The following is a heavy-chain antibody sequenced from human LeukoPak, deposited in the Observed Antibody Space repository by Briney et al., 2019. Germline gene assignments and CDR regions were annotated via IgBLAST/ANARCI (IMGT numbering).Heavy chain of an antibody. V-gene: IGHV1-18*01. Sequence: GASVKVSCKASGYIFSNYGISWVRQAPGQGLEWMGCISAKNGDTNYIQKFRGRVTMTTDTSTSTAYMELWSLRSDDTAVYYCARDVPGTTPFDYWGQGTLVTVSS. D-gene: IGHD1-7*01. CDR2: ISAKNGDT. CDR3: ARDVPGTTPFDY. CDR1: GYIFSNYG. J-gene: IGHJ4*02.